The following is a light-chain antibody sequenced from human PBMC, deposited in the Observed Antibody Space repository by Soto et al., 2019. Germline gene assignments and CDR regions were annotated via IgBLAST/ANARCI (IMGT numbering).Light chain of an antibody. CDR2: DAS. CDR3: QQYRSYWT. Sequence: IQMTQSPSTLSASIGDTVTITCRASQSISNWLAWYQQKPGEAPKLLIYDASSLQSGVPSRFSGSGSGTEFTLIINSLQPDDFATYYCQQYRSYWTFGQGTKVDIK. V-gene: IGKV1-5*01. CDR1: QSISNW. J-gene: IGKJ1*01.